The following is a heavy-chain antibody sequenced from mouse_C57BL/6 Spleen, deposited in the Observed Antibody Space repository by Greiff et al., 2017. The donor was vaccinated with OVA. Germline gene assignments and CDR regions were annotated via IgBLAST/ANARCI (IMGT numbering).Heavy chain of an antibody. V-gene: IGHV1-18*01. CDR2: INPNNGGT. J-gene: IGHJ2*01. Sequence: VQLKESGPELVKPGASVKIPCKASGYTFTDYNMDWVKQSHGKSLEWIGDINPNNGGTIYNQKFKGKATLTVDKSSSTAYMELRSLTSEDTAVYYCARSPTAQATEVFDYWGQGTTLTVSS. CDR3: ARSPTAQATEVFDY. D-gene: IGHD3-2*02. CDR1: GYTFTDYN.